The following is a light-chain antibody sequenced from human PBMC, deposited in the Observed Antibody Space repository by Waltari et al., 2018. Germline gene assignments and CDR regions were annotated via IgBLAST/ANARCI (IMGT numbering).Light chain of an antibody. CDR1: QTVTGSY. CDR3: QDSAT. J-gene: IGKJ1*01. Sequence: EIVLTQSPGTLSLSPGERATLPCRASQTVTGSYLAWYQQKPGQAPRLLIYGASIRATGIPDRFSGSGSGTDFTLTISRLEPEDFAVYYCQDSATFGQGTKVEIK. V-gene: IGKV3-20*01. CDR2: GAS.